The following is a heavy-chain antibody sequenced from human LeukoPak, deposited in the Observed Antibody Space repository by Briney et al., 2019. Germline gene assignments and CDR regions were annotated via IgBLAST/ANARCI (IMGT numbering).Heavy chain of an antibody. J-gene: IGHJ6*03. CDR2: INWNGDIT. CDR1: GFTFDDYG. D-gene: IGHD2-2*01. V-gene: IGHV3-20*04. CDR3: ARGGSVVPAAIDYYYYYYMDV. Sequence: GGSLRLSCGASGFTFDDYGMSWVRQAPGKGLEWVSGINWNGDITGYADSVKGRFTISRDNAKNSLYVQMNSLRVEDTALYYCARGGSVVPAAIDYYYYYYMDVWGKGTTVTVSS.